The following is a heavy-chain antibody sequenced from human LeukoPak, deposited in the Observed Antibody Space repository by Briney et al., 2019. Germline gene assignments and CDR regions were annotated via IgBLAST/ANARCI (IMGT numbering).Heavy chain of an antibody. V-gene: IGHV1-46*01. CDR2: INPSGGT. D-gene: IGHD3-10*01. CDR3: ARNYYGSGTREMDV. CDR1: GYTFSMYN. J-gene: IGHJ6*04. Sequence: ASVKVSCKASGYTFSMYNMHWVRQAPGQGLEWMGIINPSGGTSYAQKLQGRITMTRDTSTSTLYMELSSLRSEDTAVYYCARNYYGSGTREMDVWGKGTTVTVSS.